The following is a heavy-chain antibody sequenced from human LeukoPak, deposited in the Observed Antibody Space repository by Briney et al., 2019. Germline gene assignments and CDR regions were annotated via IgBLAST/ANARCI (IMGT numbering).Heavy chain of an antibody. J-gene: IGHJ4*02. CDR1: GFTFSSYA. CDR2: TSNSDTNT. V-gene: IGHV3-23*01. Sequence: GGSLRLSCAASGFTFSSYAMSWVRQAPGKGLEWVSATSNSDTNTYYADSVKGRFTISRDNSKNTLYLQMNSLETEDTAVYYCAVNDYNDYWGQGTLVTVSS. CDR3: AVNDYNDY.